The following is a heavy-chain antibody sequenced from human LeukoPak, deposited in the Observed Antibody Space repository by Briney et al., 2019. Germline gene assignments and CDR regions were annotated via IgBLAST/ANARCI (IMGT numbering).Heavy chain of an antibody. V-gene: IGHV3-23*01. CDR1: GFTFSSYA. Sequence: GGSLRPSCAASGFTFSSYAMSWVRQAPGKGLEWVSAISGSGGSTYYADSVKGRFTISRDNSKDTLYLQMNSLRAEDTAVHYCAKDVYDILETNFDYWGQGTLVTVSS. J-gene: IGHJ4*02. CDR3: AKDVYDILETNFDY. D-gene: IGHD3-9*01. CDR2: ISGSGGST.